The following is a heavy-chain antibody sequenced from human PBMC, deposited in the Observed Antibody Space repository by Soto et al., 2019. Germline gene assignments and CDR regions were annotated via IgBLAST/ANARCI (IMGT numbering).Heavy chain of an antibody. CDR3: ARLPSRHLVDY. CDR2: MFYGVST. J-gene: IGHJ4*02. Sequence: SETLSLTCTVSGSSINSSGYYWGWIRQPPGKGLEWIGSMFYGVSTYYNPSLKSRVTVSVDTSKNQFSLNLRSVTAADTAVYYCARLPSRHLVDYWGQGTLVTVS. CDR1: GSSINSSGYY. D-gene: IGHD3-3*02. V-gene: IGHV4-39*01.